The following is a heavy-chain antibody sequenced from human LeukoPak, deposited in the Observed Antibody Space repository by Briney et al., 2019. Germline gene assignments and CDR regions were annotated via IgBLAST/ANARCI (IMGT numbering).Heavy chain of an antibody. D-gene: IGHD3/OR15-3a*01. V-gene: IGHV3-7*03. CDR1: GFTFGDTW. CDR3: ATSYDMGWLIGY. CDR2: IKQDGSEK. Sequence: GGSLRLSCAASGFTFGDTWMNWVRQVPGQGLEWVANIKQDGSEKFYVASVKGRFTISRDNGKSSLYLQINSLRAEDTALYYCATSYDMGWLIGYWGQGTLVTVSS. J-gene: IGHJ4*02.